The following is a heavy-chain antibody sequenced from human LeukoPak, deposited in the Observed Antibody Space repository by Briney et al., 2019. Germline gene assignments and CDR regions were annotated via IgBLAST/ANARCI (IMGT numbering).Heavy chain of an antibody. CDR2: IYPGDSDT. CDR1: GYSFTNYW. D-gene: IGHD3-22*01. J-gene: IGHJ4*02. CDR3: AMRDSSGYSFDY. V-gene: IGHV5-51*01. Sequence: GESLKISCKGSGYSFTNYWIGWLRQMPGKGLEWMGIIYPGDSDTRYTPSLQGQVTISADKSISTAYLQWSSLKASDTAMYYCAMRDSSGYSFDYWGQGTLVTVSS.